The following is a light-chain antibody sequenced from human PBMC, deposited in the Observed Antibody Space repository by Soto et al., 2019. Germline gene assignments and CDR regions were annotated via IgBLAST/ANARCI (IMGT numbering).Light chain of an antibody. J-gene: IGKJ2*01. Sequence: EIVLTQSPGTLYLSPGERATLSCRASQSVSSSYLAWYQQKPGQAPRLLIYGASSRATGIPDRFSGSGSGTDFTLTISRLEREDFAVYYCQQYGSSPLYTFGQGTKLDIK. V-gene: IGKV3-20*01. CDR1: QSVSSSY. CDR3: QQYGSSPLYT. CDR2: GAS.